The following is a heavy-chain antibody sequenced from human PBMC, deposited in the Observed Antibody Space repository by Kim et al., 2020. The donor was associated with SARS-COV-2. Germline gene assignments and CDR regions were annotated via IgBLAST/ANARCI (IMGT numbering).Heavy chain of an antibody. CDR1: GGSISSGGYY. CDR3: ARAPSSSTYYYYGMDV. V-gene: IGHV4-31*03. CDR2: IYYSGST. J-gene: IGHJ6*02. Sequence: SETLSLTCTVSGGSISSGGYYWSWIRQHPGKGLEWIGYIYYSGSTYYNPSLKSRVTISVDTSKNQFSLKLSSVTAADTAVYYCARAPSSSTYYYYGMDVWGQGTTVTVSS. D-gene: IGHD6-6*01.